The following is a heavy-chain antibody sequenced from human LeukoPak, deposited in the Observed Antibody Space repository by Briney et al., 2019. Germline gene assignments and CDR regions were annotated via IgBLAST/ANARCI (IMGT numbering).Heavy chain of an antibody. D-gene: IGHD3-10*01. CDR1: GFTFSSYG. J-gene: IGHJ4*02. Sequence: PGGSLRLSCAASGFTFSSYGMHWVRQAPGKGLEWVAVIWNDGSNKYYADSVKGRFTISRDNSKNTLYLQMNSLRAEDTAVYYCAIEEEAGIRITRVRGVIITYWGQGTLVTVAS. V-gene: IGHV3-33*01. CDR2: IWNDGSNK. CDR3: AIEEEAGIRITRVRGVIITY.